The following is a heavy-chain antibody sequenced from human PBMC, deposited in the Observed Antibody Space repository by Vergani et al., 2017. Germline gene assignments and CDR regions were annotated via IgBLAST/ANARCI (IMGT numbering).Heavy chain of an antibody. V-gene: IGHV5-51*01. D-gene: IGHD3-22*01. CDR2: IHPADSDT. CDR3: AKLCGRDSSGSKYFDY. Sequence: EVQLVQSGAEVKKPGESLKISCQLSGYSFTNYWIGWVRQMPGKGLEWMGIIHPADSDTRYSPSFQGQFTISVDKSISTAYLQLSSLRASDSAMYYCAKLCGRDSSGSKYFDYWGQGTLVTVSS. J-gene: IGHJ4*02. CDR1: GYSFTNYW.